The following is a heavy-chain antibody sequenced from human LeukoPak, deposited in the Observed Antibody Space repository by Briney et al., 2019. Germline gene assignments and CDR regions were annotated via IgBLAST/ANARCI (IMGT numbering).Heavy chain of an antibody. CDR2: ISWNSGSI. CDR3: ARGQDIVVVPAAAPYNWFDP. CDR1: GFTFDDYA. J-gene: IGHJ5*02. Sequence: PGGSLRLSCAASGFTFDDYAKHWVRQAPGKGLEWVSGISWNSGSIGYADSVKGRFTISRDNAKNSLYLQMNSLRAEDTALYYCARGQDIVVVPAAAPYNWFDPWGQGTLVTVSS. D-gene: IGHD2-2*01. V-gene: IGHV3-9*01.